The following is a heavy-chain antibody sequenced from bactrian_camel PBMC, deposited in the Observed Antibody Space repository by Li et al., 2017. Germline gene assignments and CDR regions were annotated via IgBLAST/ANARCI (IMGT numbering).Heavy chain of an antibody. CDR1: GYGWQYNS. J-gene: IGHJ4*01. D-gene: IGHD5*01. Sequence: HVQLVESGGGSVQAGRSLRLSCVGSGYGWQYNSYCLGWFRQAPGKEREDVASTHRDGRTKIADSVKGRFTISQDHAANTHFLQMNDLKPEDSAIYYCAAGRGYYDQYDCGPSILGNDDGYTGQGPRSPSP. CDR2: THRDGRT. V-gene: IGHV3S53*01.